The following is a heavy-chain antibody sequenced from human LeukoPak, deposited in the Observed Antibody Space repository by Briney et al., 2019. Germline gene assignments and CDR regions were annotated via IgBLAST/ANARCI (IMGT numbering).Heavy chain of an antibody. CDR2: ITDSGGST. V-gene: IGHV3-23*01. J-gene: IGHJ4*02. CDR3: AKDRVWFGEYYFDY. CDR1: GFTFSSYA. D-gene: IGHD3-10*01. Sequence: PGGSLRLSCAASGFTFSSYAMSWVRQAPGKGLEGVSAITDSGGSTYYAESVKGRFTISRDNSKNTLYLQMNSLRAEDTAVYYCAKDRVWFGEYYFDYWGQGTLVTVSS.